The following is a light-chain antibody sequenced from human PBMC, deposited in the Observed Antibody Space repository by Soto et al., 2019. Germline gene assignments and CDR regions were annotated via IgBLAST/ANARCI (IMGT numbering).Light chain of an antibody. CDR1: ALPKKY. Sequence: SYELTQPXSXSXXPXXXARIXCSGDALPKKYAYWYQQKSGQAPVLVIHEDNTRPSGIPERFSGSSSGTMATLTISGAQVEDEGDYYCYSTDSSGNHRVFGGGTKLTVL. V-gene: IGLV3-10*01. CDR2: EDN. CDR3: YSTDSSGNHRV. J-gene: IGLJ2*01.